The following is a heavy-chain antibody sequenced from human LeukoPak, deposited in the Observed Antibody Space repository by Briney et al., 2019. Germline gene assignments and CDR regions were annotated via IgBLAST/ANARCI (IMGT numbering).Heavy chain of an antibody. CDR3: NREKRICGTDTSCSQLDY. CDR2: IWNDASNG. CDR1: GFTFSGYG. Sequence: GGSLRLSCVASGFTFSGYGMHWVRQARGKGLEWVAVIWNDASNGFYAASEKRRFPIPGDNSNNPLYLQMNSRRAEHAVVYDCNREKRICGTDTSCSQLDYRGQGTMVTVCS. D-gene: IGHD2-2*01. J-gene: IGHJ4*02. V-gene: IGHV3-33*01.